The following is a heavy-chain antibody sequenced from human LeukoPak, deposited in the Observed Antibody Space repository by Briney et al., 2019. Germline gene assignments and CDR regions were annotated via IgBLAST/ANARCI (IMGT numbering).Heavy chain of an antibody. Sequence: GASVKVSCKASGYTFTGYYMHWVRQAPGQGLEFVGWIYPPTGGTVLAGKFQGRVTMTSDTSIAAAYMELSGLTFDDTAVYYCVRENWYYDHWGQGTLVTVSS. CDR2: IYPPTGGT. D-gene: IGHD3-16*01. CDR3: VRENWYYDH. CDR1: GYTFTGYY. J-gene: IGHJ4*02. V-gene: IGHV1-2*02.